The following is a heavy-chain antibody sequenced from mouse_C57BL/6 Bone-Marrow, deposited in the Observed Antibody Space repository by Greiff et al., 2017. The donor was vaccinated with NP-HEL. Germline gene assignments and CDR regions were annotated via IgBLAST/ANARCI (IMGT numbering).Heavy chain of an antibody. CDR3: TRPIYDYDRWYFDV. J-gene: IGHJ1*03. CDR1: GYTFTSYW. D-gene: IGHD2-4*01. Sequence: VQLQQSGTVLARPGASVKMSCKTSGYTFTSYWMHWVKQRPGQGLEWIGAIYPGNSDTSYNQKCKGKAKLTAVTSASTAYMELSSLTNEDSAVYYCTRPIYDYDRWYFDVWGTGTTVTVSS. CDR2: IYPGNSDT. V-gene: IGHV1-5*01.